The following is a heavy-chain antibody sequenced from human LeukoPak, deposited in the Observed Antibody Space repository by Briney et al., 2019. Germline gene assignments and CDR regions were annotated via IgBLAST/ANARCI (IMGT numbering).Heavy chain of an antibody. CDR3: VRAGGSSWSDH. V-gene: IGHV3-7*01. CDR2: IKQDGSEK. J-gene: IGHJ4*02. D-gene: IGHD6-13*01. Sequence: GGSLRLSCVASGFTFSSYWMSWVRQAPGQGLEWVANIKQDGSEKHYVDSVKGRFTVSRDNAKNSLYLQMASLRAEDTAVYYCVRAGGSSWSDHWGQGTLLIVSS. CDR1: GFTFSSYW.